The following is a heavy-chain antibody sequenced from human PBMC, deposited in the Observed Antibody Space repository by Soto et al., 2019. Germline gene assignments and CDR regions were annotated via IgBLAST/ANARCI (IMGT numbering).Heavy chain of an antibody. CDR1: GGSFSGYY. J-gene: IGHJ6*03. Sequence: SETLSLTCAVYGGSFSGYYWSWIRQPPGKGLEWIGEINHSGSTNYNPSLKSRVTISVDTSKNQFSLKLSSVTAADTAVYYCARGPQYYYGDQTYYYYYMVVWGKGTTGTVSS. CDR2: INHSGST. V-gene: IGHV4-34*01. D-gene: IGHD4-17*01. CDR3: ARGPQYYYGDQTYYYYYMVV.